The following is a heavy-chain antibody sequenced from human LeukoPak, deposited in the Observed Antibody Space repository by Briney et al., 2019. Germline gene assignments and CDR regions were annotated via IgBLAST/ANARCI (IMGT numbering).Heavy chain of an antibody. V-gene: IGHV1-8*01. CDR1: GYTFTSYD. J-gene: IGHJ4*02. Sequence: GASVKVSCNASGYTFTSYDINWVRQATGQRPEWMGWMNPNSGNTGYAQKFQGRVTMTRNTSISTAYMELSSLRSEDTAVYSCARGAGGSFDYWGQGTLVTVSS. CDR3: ARGAGGSFDY. D-gene: IGHD1-26*01. CDR2: MNPNSGNT.